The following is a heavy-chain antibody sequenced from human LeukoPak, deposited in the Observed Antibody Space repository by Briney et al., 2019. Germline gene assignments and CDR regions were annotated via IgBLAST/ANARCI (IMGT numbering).Heavy chain of an antibody. CDR1: GFTSSSYG. Sequence: GGSLRLSCAASGFTSSSYGMHWVRQAPGKALEWVAVIWYDGTNKYYADSVKGRFTISRDNSDNMLYLQMNSLRGDDTGVYFCARAVGPFDYWGQGTLVTVSS. CDR2: IWYDGTNK. CDR3: ARAVGPFDY. V-gene: IGHV3-33*01. J-gene: IGHJ4*02.